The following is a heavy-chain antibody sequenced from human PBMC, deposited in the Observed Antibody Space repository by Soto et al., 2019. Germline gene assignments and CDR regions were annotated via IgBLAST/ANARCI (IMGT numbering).Heavy chain of an antibody. CDR3: ARAKSRAAWYCSGGSCYSTAFDI. V-gene: IGHV3-23*01. Sequence: GGSLRLSCAASGFTFSSYAMSWVRQAPGKGLEWVSAISGSGGSTYYADSVKGRFTISRDNSKNTLYLQMNSLRAEDTAVYYCARAKSRAAWYCSGGSCYSTAFDIWGQGTMVTVSS. CDR2: ISGSGGST. CDR1: GFTFSSYA. J-gene: IGHJ3*02. D-gene: IGHD2-15*01.